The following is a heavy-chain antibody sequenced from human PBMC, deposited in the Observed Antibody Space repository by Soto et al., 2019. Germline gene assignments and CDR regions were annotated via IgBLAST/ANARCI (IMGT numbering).Heavy chain of an antibody. Sequence: SETLSLTCSVSGASIRSGGYYWSWLRQSPGKGLEWIGHIYYTGSTFYSPSLKSRLTISLDTPKNQFSLDLNSVTTADTAMYYCARIEMASIKWGRGTLVTVS. D-gene: IGHD5-12*01. CDR2: IYYTGST. J-gene: IGHJ4*02. CDR1: GASIRSGGYY. CDR3: ARIEMASIK. V-gene: IGHV4-31*03.